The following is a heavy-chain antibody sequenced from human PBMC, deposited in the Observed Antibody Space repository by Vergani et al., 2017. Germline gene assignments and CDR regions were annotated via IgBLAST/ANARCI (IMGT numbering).Heavy chain of an antibody. Sequence: QVQLVVSGGGLVTPGGSLRLSCAASGFTFRDYYMSWIRPAPGKGLAWVSYISSSSRYTNYAESVKGRFTISRDNAKNSLYLQMNSLRAEDTAVYYCASDTDWGIPYYGMDVWGQGP. CDR1: GFTFRDYY. CDR2: ISSSSRYT. D-gene: IGHD3-16*01. CDR3: ASDTDWGIPYYGMDV. J-gene: IGHJ6*02. V-gene: IGHV3-11*06.